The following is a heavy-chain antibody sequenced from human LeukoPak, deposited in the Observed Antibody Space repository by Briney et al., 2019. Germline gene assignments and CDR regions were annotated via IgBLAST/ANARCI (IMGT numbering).Heavy chain of an antibody. CDR3: ARGCSSTSCYGPQLLLYYYYYGMDV. CDR2: IIPIFGTA. V-gene: IGHV1-69*13. J-gene: IGHJ6*02. CDR1: GGTFSSYA. Sequence: ASVKVSCKASGGTFSSYAISWVRQAPGQGLEWMGGIIPIFGTANYAQKFQGRVTITADESTSTAYMELSSLRSEDTAVYCCARGCSSTSCYGPQLLLYYYYYGMDVWGQGTTVTVSS. D-gene: IGHD2-2*01.